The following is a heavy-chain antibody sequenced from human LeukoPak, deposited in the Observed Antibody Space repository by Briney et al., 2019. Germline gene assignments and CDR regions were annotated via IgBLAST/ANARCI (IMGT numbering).Heavy chain of an antibody. CDR3: AKAGATESLYYYYGMDV. J-gene: IGHJ6*02. Sequence: GGSLRLSCAASGFTFSSYGMHWVRQAPGKGLEGVAVISYDGSNKYYADSVKGRFTISRDNSKNTLYLQMNSLRAEDTAVYYCAKAGATESLYYYYGMDVWGQGTTVTVSS. V-gene: IGHV3-30*18. CDR2: ISYDGSNK. D-gene: IGHD1-26*01. CDR1: GFTFSSYG.